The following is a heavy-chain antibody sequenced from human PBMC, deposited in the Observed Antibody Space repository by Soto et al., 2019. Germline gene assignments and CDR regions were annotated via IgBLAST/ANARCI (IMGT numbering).Heavy chain of an antibody. Sequence: GGSLRLSCAASGFTFSDYYMMWIRQAPGKGLECISYISKSSSTIKYADSVEGRFTISRDNAKNSLSLQMNSLRAEDTAVYYCARGGCSGGFCYDALDVWGQGTMVTVSS. D-gene: IGHD2-15*01. CDR3: ARGGCSGGFCYDALDV. CDR1: GFTFSDYY. CDR2: ISKSSSTI. J-gene: IGHJ6*02. V-gene: IGHV3-11*01.